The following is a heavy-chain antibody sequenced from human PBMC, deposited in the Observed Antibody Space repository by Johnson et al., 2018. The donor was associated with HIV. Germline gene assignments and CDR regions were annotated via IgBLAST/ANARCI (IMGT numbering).Heavy chain of an antibody. J-gene: IGHJ3*02. Sequence: QVQLVESGGGLVKPGGSLRLSCAASGFTFSDYYMSWIRQAPGKGLEWVSYISSSGSTIYYADSVKGRFTISRDNAKNSLCLQMNSLRAEDTAGYYCARDRTGLIIAAAGHDAFDIWGQGTMVTVSS. CDR2: ISSSGSTI. D-gene: IGHD6-13*01. CDR3: ARDRTGLIIAAAGHDAFDI. CDR1: GFTFSDYY. V-gene: IGHV3-11*04.